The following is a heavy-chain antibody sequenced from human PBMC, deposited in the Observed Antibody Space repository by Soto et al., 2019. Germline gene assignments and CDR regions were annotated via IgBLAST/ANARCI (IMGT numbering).Heavy chain of an antibody. CDR3: AGSGERDYDDRSGYG. CDR1: GGTFSNYA. Sequence: QVQLVQSGAEVKKPGSSVKVSCKASGGTFSNYALSWVRQAPGQGLEWMGDIIPIFGTTNNAQKFQGRVTITADDATCTAYKELSSLRSADTAVYYRAGSGERDYDDRSGYGWGQGTLVTVSS. CDR2: IIPIFGTT. D-gene: IGHD3-22*01. V-gene: IGHV1-69*12. J-gene: IGHJ1*01.